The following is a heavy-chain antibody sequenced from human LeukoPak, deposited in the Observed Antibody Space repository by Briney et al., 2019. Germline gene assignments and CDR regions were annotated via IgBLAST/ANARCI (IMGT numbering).Heavy chain of an antibody. V-gene: IGHV3-23*01. CDR1: GFTFSSYA. CDR3: AKDPGGSWDY. J-gene: IGHJ4*02. Sequence: GGSLRLSCAASGFTFSSYAMTWVRQAPGKGLEWVSSISSGGGTTYYADSVKGRFTISRDNSKNALYLQMNSLRAEDTAVYYCAKDPGGSWDYWGQGALVTVSS. D-gene: IGHD2-8*02. CDR2: ISSGGGTT.